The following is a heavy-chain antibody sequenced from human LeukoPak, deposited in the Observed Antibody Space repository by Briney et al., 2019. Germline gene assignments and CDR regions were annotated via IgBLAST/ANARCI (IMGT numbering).Heavy chain of an antibody. J-gene: IGHJ4*02. D-gene: IGHD5-18*01. Sequence: PGGSLRLSCAASGFTFSSYGMHWVRQAPGKGLEWVAFIRYDGSNKYYADSVKGRFTISRDNSKNTLYLQMNSLRAEDTAVYYCAKTPPGYSYGLVGDIDYWGQGTLVTVSS. CDR1: GFTFSSYG. CDR2: IRYDGSNK. CDR3: AKTPPGYSYGLVGDIDY. V-gene: IGHV3-30*02.